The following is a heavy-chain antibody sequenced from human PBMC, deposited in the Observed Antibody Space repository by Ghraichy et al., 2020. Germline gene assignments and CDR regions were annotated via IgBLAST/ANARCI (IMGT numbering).Heavy chain of an antibody. CDR3: ARDRRSGAGTIFEL. J-gene: IGHJ2*01. CDR1: GGTFSSYT. CDR2: VIPILGAT. D-gene: IGHD1-26*01. Sequence: SVKVSCKASGGTFSSYTISWVRQAPGQGLEWMGRVIPILGATVYAQTFRGRVTMTADTSTTTAYMKLSSLRSDDTAVYYCARDRRSGAGTIFELWGRGTLVTVSS. V-gene: IGHV1-69*08.